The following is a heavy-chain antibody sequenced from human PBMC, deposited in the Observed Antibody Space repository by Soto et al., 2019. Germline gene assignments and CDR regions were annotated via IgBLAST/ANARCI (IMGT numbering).Heavy chain of an antibody. V-gene: IGHV3-73*01. CDR3: TSIVVVVAATHYGMDV. D-gene: IGHD2-15*01. CDR1: GFTFSGSA. Sequence: GGSLRLSCAASGFTFSGSAMHWVRQASGKGLEWVGRIRSKANSYATAYAASVKGRFTISRDDSKNTAYLQMNSLKTEDTAVYYCTSIVVVVAATHYGMDVWGQGTTVTVSS. J-gene: IGHJ6*02. CDR2: IRSKANSYAT.